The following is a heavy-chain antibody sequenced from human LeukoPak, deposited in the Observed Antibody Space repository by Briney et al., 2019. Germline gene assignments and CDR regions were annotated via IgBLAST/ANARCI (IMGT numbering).Heavy chain of an antibody. J-gene: IGHJ4*02. CDR2: INPSGDTT. CDR1: GYTFTRFY. Sequence: ASVKVSCKASGYTFTRFYIHRVRQAPGQGLEWMGMINPSGDTTNYAQKFQGRIAMTRDTSTSTVYMELSSLRSEDTAVYYCARVSEYYDFWSGPKYYFDYWGQGPLVTVSS. CDR3: ARVSEYYDFWSGPKYYFDY. V-gene: IGHV1-46*01. D-gene: IGHD3-3*01.